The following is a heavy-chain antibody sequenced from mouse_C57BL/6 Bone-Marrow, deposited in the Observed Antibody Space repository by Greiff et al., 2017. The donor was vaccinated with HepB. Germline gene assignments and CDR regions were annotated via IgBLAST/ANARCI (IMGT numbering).Heavy chain of an antibody. CDR3: ASYPYFCYDRICYYDAIDY. Sequence: QVQLQQPGAELVKPGASVKMSCKASGYTFTSYWITWVKQRPGQGLAWIGDIYPSSGSTNYNEKFKSKATLTVDTSSSTAYMQFSILTSVDSAVYYCASYPYFCYDRICYYDAIDYWGQGTSDTVSS. CDR1: GYTFTSYW. D-gene: IGHD1-1*01. V-gene: IGHV1-55*01. J-gene: IGHJ4*01. CDR2: IYPSSGST.